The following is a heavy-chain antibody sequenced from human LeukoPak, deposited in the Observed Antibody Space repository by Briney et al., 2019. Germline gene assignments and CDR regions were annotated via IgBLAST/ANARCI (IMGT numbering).Heavy chain of an antibody. CDR1: GFTFSSYE. J-gene: IGHJ4*02. V-gene: IGHV3-48*03. CDR2: SSSSGSTI. CDR3: ARGPLHSAYGFDY. Sequence: GGTLRLSCAASGFTFSSYEMNWVRQAPGKGRKWVSHSSSSGSTIYYAGSVKGRFTIARDNAKNSVYLQMNSLRAEDTAVYYCARGPLHSAYGFDYWGQGTLVTVSS. D-gene: IGHD5-12*01.